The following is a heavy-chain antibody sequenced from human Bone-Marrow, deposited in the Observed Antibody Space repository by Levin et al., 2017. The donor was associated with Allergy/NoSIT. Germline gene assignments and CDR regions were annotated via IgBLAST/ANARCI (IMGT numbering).Heavy chain of an antibody. CDR1: GYTFIDYG. Sequence: ASVKVSCKASGYTFIDYGISWVRQAPGQGLEWLGWIFVYNAKTNYAQKVQGRVSMTTDTSTGPVYMELTNLRSDDTAVYFCARDQTGGYYLDYWGQGTRVTVSS. D-gene: IGHD1-14*01. CDR2: IFVYNAKT. V-gene: IGHV1-18*01. CDR3: ARDQTGGYYLDY. J-gene: IGHJ4*02.